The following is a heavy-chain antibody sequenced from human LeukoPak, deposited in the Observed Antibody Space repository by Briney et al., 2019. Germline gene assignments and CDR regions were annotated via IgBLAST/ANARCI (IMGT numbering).Heavy chain of an antibody. D-gene: IGHD6-13*01. CDR1: GYTLTELA. CDR2: FDPESGET. J-gene: IGHJ4*02. V-gene: IGHV1-24*01. Sequence: GASVKVSCKVSGYTLTELAMHWVRQSPGKGLEWMGGFDPESGETVYAKQFQGRVSMTEDTSTETAYLELNSLTSEDTAVYYCAVIAPLFDYWGQGTLVTVSS. CDR3: AVIAPLFDY.